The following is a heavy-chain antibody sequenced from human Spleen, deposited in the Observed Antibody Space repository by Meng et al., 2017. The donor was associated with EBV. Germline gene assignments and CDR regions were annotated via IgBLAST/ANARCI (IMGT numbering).Heavy chain of an antibody. CDR1: GDSISSFYY. CDR3: ARPFPSWQSPRLDPFGA. V-gene: IGHV4-39*01. D-gene: IGHD6-19*01. J-gene: IGHJ5*02. CDR2: VHYTGST. Sequence: LRWRGAGPGKVRPSETLSLTCTVSGDSISSFYYWGWIRQSPGRGLEWIGSVHYTGSTYYSPSLKSRVTVSVDTSKNQFSLRLTSVTAADTAVYYCARPFPSWQSPRLDPFGAWGQGTLVTVSS.